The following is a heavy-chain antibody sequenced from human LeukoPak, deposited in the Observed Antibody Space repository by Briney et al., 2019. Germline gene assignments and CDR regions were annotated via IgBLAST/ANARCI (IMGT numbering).Heavy chain of an antibody. CDR3: ARGGDTYGYYYYGMDV. J-gene: IGHJ6*02. CDR1: GYTFTGYY. V-gene: IGHV1-2*02. CDR2: TNPNSGGT. D-gene: IGHD5-18*01. Sequence: GASVKVSCKASGYTFTGYYMHWGRQAPGQGLGWMGGTNPNSGGTKYAQTFKGRVTMTRDTSISTAYMELSSLRSDDTAVYYCARGGDTYGYYYYGMDVWGQGTTVTVSS.